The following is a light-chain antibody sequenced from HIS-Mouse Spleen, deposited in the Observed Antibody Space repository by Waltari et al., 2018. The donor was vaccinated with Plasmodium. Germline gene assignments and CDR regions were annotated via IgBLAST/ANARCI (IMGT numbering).Light chain of an antibody. CDR3: QQYNNWPFT. CDR1: QSVSSN. CDR2: GAS. V-gene: IGKV3-15*01. J-gene: IGKJ3*01. Sequence: EIVMTQSPATLSVSPGERATLSCRASQSVSSNLAWYQQKPGQAPSLLLYGASTRATGIPARFSGSGSGTEFTLTISSLQSEDFAVYYCQQYNNWPFTFGPGTKVDIK.